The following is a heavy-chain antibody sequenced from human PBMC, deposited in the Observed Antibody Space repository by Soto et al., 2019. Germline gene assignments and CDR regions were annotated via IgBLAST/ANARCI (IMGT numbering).Heavy chain of an antibody. D-gene: IGHD1-26*01. J-gene: IGHJ4*02. V-gene: IGHV1-18*01. Sequence: ASAKVSCKASGYTFTSYGISWVRQAPGQGLEWMGWISAYNGNTNYAQKLQGRVTMTTDTSTSTAYMELRSLRSDDTAVYYCARVRNSYGDFDYWGQGTLVTVSS. CDR2: ISAYNGNT. CDR1: GYTFTSYG. CDR3: ARVRNSYGDFDY.